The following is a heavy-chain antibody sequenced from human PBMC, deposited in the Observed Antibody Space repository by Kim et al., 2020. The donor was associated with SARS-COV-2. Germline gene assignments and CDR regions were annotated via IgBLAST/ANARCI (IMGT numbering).Heavy chain of an antibody. CDR1: GFTFSRYS. D-gene: IGHD6-13*01. CDR2: ISSATSNI. V-gene: IGHV3-48*02. J-gene: IGHJ2*01. CDR3: ARPPGVEAVGAFHWCFDL. Sequence: GGSLRLSCAASGFTFSRYSMNWVRQAPGKGPEWISYISSATSNIYYADSVKGRFTISRDNAKNSLYLEMNSLRDDDTAVYYCARPPGVEAVGAFHWCFDLWGRGTLVTVSS.